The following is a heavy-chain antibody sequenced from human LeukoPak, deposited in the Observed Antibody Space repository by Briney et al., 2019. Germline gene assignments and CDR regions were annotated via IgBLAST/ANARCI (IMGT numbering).Heavy chain of an antibody. CDR1: GYSFINYW. D-gene: IGHD3-16*01. CDR2: IYPGYFGT. CDR3: ARLSRTVWARGVMPHRCYFDY. Sequence: GESLKISCKGSGYSFINYWIGWVRQMPGKGLEWMGIIYPGYFGTRYSPSFQGQVTISADKSISTAYLQWSSLKASDTAMYYCARLSRTVWARGVMPHRCYFDYWGQGTLVTVSS. J-gene: IGHJ4*02. V-gene: IGHV5-51*01.